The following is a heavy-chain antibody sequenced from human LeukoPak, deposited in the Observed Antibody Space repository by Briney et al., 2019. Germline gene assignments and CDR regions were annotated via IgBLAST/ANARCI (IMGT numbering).Heavy chain of an antibody. CDR1: GYTFTSYD. CDR2: MNPNSGNT. D-gene: IGHD3-3*01. Sequence: ASVKVSCKASGYTFTSYDINWVRQATGQGLEWMGWMNPNSGNTGYAQKFQGRVTITRNTSISTAYMELSSLRSEDTAVYYCVRATQYYDFWSGYYFNYYYYYMDVWGKGTTVTVSS. J-gene: IGHJ6*03. CDR3: VRATQYYDFWSGYYFNYYYYYMDV. V-gene: IGHV1-8*03.